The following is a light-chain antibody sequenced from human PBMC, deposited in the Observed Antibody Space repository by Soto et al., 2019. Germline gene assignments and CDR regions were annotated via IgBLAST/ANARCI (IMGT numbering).Light chain of an antibody. J-gene: IGKJ1*01. V-gene: IGKV3-15*01. CDR1: QSVRSN. CDR3: QQYGSSPLT. CDR2: GAS. Sequence: EIVMTQSPATLSVSPGARATLSCRSSQSVRSNLAWYQQTPCHASSLLIYGASARATGIPARFSGSGSGTELTLTISSLQSEDFAVYYCQQYGSSPLTLGQGTKVDI.